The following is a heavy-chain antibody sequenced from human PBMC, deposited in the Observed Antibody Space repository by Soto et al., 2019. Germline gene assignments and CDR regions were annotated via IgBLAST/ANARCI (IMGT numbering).Heavy chain of an antibody. CDR3: ARGNGLDYYGSGSYTGGSWFDP. Sequence: QVQLQQWGAGLLKPSETLSLTCAVYGGSFSGYYWSWIRQPPGKGLEWIGEINHSGSTNYNPSLKRRVTISVDTSKNQFSLKLSSVTAADTAVYYCARGNGLDYYGSGSYTGGSWFDPWGQGTLVTVSS. D-gene: IGHD3-10*01. CDR2: INHSGST. J-gene: IGHJ5*02. CDR1: GGSFSGYY. V-gene: IGHV4-34*01.